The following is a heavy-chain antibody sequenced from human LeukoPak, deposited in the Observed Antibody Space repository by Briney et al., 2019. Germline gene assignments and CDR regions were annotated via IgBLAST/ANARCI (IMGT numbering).Heavy chain of an antibody. Sequence: KPSETLSLTCTVSGGSISSYYWSWIRQPPGKGLEWIGEINHSGGTNYNPSLKSRVTISIDTSKNQFSLKLSSVTAADTAVYYCARSLYYTVGFTSAPDYWGQGTLVTVSS. CDR1: GGSISSYY. D-gene: IGHD3-3*01. J-gene: IGHJ4*02. CDR2: INHSGGT. CDR3: ARSLYYTVGFTSAPDY. V-gene: IGHV4-34*01.